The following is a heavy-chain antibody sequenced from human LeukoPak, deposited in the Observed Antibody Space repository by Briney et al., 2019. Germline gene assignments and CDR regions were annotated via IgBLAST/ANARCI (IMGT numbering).Heavy chain of an antibody. Sequence: GRSLRLSCAASGFTFSSYAMHWVRQAPGKGLEWVAVISYDGSNKYYADSVKGRFTISRDNSKNTLYLQMNSLRAEDTAVYYCARVKSRGNYYFYYAMDVWGQGTTVTVSS. D-gene: IGHD3-10*01. V-gene: IGHV3-30-3*01. CDR1: GFTFSSYA. CDR2: ISYDGSNK. CDR3: ARVKSRGNYYFYYAMDV. J-gene: IGHJ6*02.